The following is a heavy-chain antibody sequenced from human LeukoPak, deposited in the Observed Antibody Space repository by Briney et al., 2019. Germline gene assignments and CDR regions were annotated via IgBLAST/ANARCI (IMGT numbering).Heavy chain of an antibody. CDR2: MNQDGSEK. V-gene: IGHV3-7*01. CDR3: AKGTIVVWTGAFDI. J-gene: IGHJ3*02. Sequence: SGGSLRLSCAASGFTFSRYWMSWVRQAPGKGLEWVGNMNQDGSEKYYVASVKGRFTISRDNAKSSLYLQMNSLRAEDTAVYYCAKGTIVVWTGAFDIWGQGTMVTVSS. D-gene: IGHD2-21*02. CDR1: GFTFSRYW.